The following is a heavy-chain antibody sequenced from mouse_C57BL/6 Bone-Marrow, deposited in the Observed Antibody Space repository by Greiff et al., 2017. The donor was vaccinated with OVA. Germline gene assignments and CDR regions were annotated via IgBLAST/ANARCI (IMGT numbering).Heavy chain of an antibody. D-gene: IGHD4-1*01. CDR3: ASWGYAMDY. CDR1: GFTFSSYG. V-gene: IGHV5-6*01. CDR2: ISSGGSYT. Sequence: EVNVVESGGDLVKPGGSLKLSCAASGFTFSSYGMSWVRQTPDKRLEWVATISSGGSYTYYPDSVKGRFTISRDNAKNTLYLQMSSLKSEDTAMYYCASWGYAMDYWGQGTSVTVSS. J-gene: IGHJ4*01.